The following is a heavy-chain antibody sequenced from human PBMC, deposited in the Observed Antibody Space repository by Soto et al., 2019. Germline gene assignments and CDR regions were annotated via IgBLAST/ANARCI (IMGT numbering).Heavy chain of an antibody. CDR3: APAYGGTSWPNDAFDV. CDR1: GFSFSADGVA. CDR2: IFWDDDP. D-gene: IGHD2-21*01. Sequence: QITLKESGPTVVKPTQTLTLTCIFSGFSFSADGVAVGWIRQPPGKALEWLALIFWDDDPRYSPSLKSRLTITKXTXKXXVVLTMTNMDPVDTGTYYCAPAYGGTSWPNDAFDVWGQGTVVTVSS. J-gene: IGHJ3*01. V-gene: IGHV2-5*02.